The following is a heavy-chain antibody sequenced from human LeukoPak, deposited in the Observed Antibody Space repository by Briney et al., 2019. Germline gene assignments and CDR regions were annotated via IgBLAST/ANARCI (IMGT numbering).Heavy chain of an antibody. D-gene: IGHD1-26*01. CDR1: GITLSNYG. Sequence: GGSLRLSCGVSGITLSNYGMSWVRQVPGKGLEWVALLYSGGSKHYADSVKGRFTISRENSKNMLSLQMNSLRAEDTAVYYCARGKSGIYTRPFDYWGQGTLVTVSS. CDR3: ARGKSGIYTRPFDY. J-gene: IGHJ4*02. V-gene: IGHV3-66*01. CDR2: LYSGGSK.